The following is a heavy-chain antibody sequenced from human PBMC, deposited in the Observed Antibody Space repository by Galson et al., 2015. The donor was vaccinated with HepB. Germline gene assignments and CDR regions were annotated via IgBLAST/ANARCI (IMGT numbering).Heavy chain of an antibody. CDR3: ARDLGGSGWYLRWFDP. CDR1: GYTFTSYA. Sequence: SVKVSCKASGYTFTSYAMHWVRQAPGQRLEWMGWINAGNGNTKYSQKFQGRVTITRDTSASTAYMELSSLRSEDTAVYYCARDLGGSGWYLRWFDPWGQGTLVTVSS. CDR2: INAGNGNT. D-gene: IGHD6-19*01. J-gene: IGHJ5*02. V-gene: IGHV1-3*01.